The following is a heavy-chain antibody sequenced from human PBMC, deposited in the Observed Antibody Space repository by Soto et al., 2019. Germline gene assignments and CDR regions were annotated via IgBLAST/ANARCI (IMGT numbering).Heavy chain of an antibody. D-gene: IGHD1-1*01. CDR2: ISSSSSYI. V-gene: IGHV3-21*01. J-gene: IGHJ6*02. Sequence: GGSLRLSCASSGFTFNIYIMNWVRQAPWKGLEWVSSISSSSSYIYYADSVKGRFTISRDNAKNSLYLQMTSLRAENTAVYYCARDHPKTWNDDGYYYSYGMDVWGQGTTVTGLL. CDR1: GFTFNIYI. CDR3: ARDHPKTWNDDGYYYSYGMDV.